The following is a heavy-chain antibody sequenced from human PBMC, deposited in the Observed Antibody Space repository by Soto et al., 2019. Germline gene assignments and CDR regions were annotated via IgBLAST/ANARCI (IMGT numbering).Heavy chain of an antibody. V-gene: IGHV3-30*18. J-gene: IGHJ4*02. CDR3: AKDPDDYVWGSYRYSLPDY. D-gene: IGHD3-16*02. CDR2: ISDDGRDK. CDR1: GFTFNSYG. Sequence: QVRLVESGGGVVQPRRSLRLSCAASGFTFNSYGMHWVRQAPGKGLEWVAVISDDGRDKYYADSVKGRFTISRDESKNTLYLQMNSLRVEDTAVYYCAKDPDDYVWGSYRYSLPDYWGQGTMVTVSS.